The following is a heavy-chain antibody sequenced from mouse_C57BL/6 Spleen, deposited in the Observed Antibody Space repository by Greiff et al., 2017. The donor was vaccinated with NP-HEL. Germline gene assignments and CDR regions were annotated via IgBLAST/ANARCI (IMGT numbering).Heavy chain of an antibody. CDR3: TREGITTVVGGYYYAMDY. CDR1: GFTFSSYA. D-gene: IGHD1-1*01. Sequence: EVNVVESGEGLVKPGGSLKLSCAASGFTFSSYAMSWVRQTPEKRLEWVAYISSGGDYIYYADTVKGRFTISRDNARNTLYLQMSSLKSEDTAMYYCTREGITTVVGGYYYAMDYWGQGTSVTVSS. V-gene: IGHV5-9-1*02. J-gene: IGHJ4*01. CDR2: ISSGGDYI.